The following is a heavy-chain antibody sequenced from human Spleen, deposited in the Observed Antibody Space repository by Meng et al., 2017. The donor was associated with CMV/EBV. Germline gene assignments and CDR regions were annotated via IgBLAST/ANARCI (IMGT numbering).Heavy chain of an antibody. J-gene: IGHJ4*02. V-gene: IGHV1-2*02. CDR3: ARGGAYVGFADY. CDR1: GYTFTGYF. D-gene: IGHD5-12*01. Sequence: ASVKVSCKASGYTFTGYFMHWVRQAPGQGLEWVGWINPNSGDTDYAQDFQGRVTMTRDTSISTAYMELSRLTSDDTAVYYCARGGAYVGFADYWGQGTLVTVSS. CDR2: INPNSGDT.